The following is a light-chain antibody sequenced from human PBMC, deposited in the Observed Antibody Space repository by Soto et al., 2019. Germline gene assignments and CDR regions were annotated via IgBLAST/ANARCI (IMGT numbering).Light chain of an antibody. CDR2: KAS. CDR3: QQYTSPPWT. V-gene: IGKV1-5*03. CDR1: QSISIW. J-gene: IGKJ1*01. Sequence: DIQMTQYPSTLSASVGDRVTITCRASQSISIWLAWYQQKPGKAPSLLIYKASSLETGVPSRFSGSGSGTEFTLTISSLQPDDIAAYYCQQYTSPPWTFGQGTTVEIE.